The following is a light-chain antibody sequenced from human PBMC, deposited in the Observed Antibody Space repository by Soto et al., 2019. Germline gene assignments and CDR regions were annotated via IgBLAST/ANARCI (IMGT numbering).Light chain of an antibody. V-gene: IGKV1-39*01. J-gene: IGKJ1*01. CDR3: QQSYSTRWT. CDR2: AAS. CDR1: QTTSHY. Sequence: DIQMTQSPSSLSASVGDRVTITCRASQTTSHYLNWYQEKPGKAPKLLIYAASSLQSGVPSRFSGSGSWTDFTLTISSLQPEDFATYYCQQSYSTRWTFGQGTKVEIK.